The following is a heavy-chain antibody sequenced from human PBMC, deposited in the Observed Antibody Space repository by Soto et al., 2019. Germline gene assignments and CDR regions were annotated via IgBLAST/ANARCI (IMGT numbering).Heavy chain of an antibody. CDR2: ISYDASNK. D-gene: IGHD3-22*01. V-gene: IGHV3-30*18. CDR3: AKDREYYDSSGYAGYYGMDV. CDR1: GFTFSSYG. J-gene: IGHJ6*02. Sequence: PGGSLRLSCAASGFTFSSYGMHWVRQAPGKGLEWVAVISYDASNKYYADSVKGRFTISRDNSKNTLYLQMNSLRAEDTAVYYCAKDREYYDSSGYAGYYGMDVWGQGTTVTVSS.